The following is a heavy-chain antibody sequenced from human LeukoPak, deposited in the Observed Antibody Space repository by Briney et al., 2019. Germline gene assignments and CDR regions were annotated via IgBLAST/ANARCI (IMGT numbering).Heavy chain of an antibody. Sequence: GGSLGLSCAASGFTFSTYWMSWVRQAPGKGLEWVANIKQDGSEKNYVDSVKGRFTISRDNAKNSLYLQMSSLRAEDTAVYYCARDGNNYYYYMDVWGKGTTVTVSS. CDR1: GFTFSTYW. J-gene: IGHJ6*03. CDR3: ARDGNNYYYYMDV. D-gene: IGHD1-1*01. V-gene: IGHV3-7*01. CDR2: IKQDGSEK.